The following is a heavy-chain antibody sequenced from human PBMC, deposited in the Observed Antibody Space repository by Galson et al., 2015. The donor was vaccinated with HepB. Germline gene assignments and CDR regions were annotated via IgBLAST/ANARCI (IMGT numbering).Heavy chain of an antibody. CDR3: ARQNWGWYVFDY. Sequence: SETLSLTCTVSGGSISSSSYYWGWIRQPPGKGLEWIGSIYYSGSTYYNPSLKSRVTISVDTSKNQFSLKLSSVTAADTAVYYCARQNWGWYVFDYWGQGTLVTASS. CDR1: GGSISSSSYY. CDR2: IYYSGST. J-gene: IGHJ4*02. V-gene: IGHV4-39*01. D-gene: IGHD6-19*01.